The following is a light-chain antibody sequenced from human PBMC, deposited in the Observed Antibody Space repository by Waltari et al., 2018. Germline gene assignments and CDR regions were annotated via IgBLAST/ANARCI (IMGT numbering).Light chain of an antibody. V-gene: IGKV3-11*01. CDR2: DES. CDR1: QSISSH. CDR3: QQRSNLWT. Sequence: ETVLTQSPATLSLSPGERATLSCRASQSISSHLAWYQQKPGQPPRLLIYDESKRATGIPARFSCRRSWTDFTLAISSLEPEDFAVYYCQQRSNLWTFGQGTKVEIK. J-gene: IGKJ1*01.